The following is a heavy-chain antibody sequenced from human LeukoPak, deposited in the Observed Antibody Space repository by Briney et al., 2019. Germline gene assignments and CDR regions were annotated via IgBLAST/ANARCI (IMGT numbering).Heavy chain of an antibody. V-gene: IGHV3-23*01. J-gene: IGHJ4*02. D-gene: IGHD2-2*01. CDR1: GFTFSIHW. CDR3: AKDVEKSVVPAAVLN. CDR2: ISGSGGST. Sequence: GGSLRLSCAASGFTFSIHWMTWVRQAPGKGLEWVSAISGSGGSTYYADSVKGRFTISRDNSKNTLYLQMNSLRAEDTAVYYCAKDVEKSVVPAAVLNWGQGTLVTVSS.